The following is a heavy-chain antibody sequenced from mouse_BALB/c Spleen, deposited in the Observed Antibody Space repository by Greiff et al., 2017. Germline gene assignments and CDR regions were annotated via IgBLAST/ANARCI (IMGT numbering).Heavy chain of an antibody. J-gene: IGHJ2*01. D-gene: IGHD2-10*02. Sequence: DVHLVESGGDLVKPGGSLKLSCAASGFTFSSYGMSWVRQTPDKRLEWVATISSGGSYTYYPDSVKGRFTISRDNAKNTLYLQMSSLKSEDTAMYYCAREGGYGNYFDYWGQGTTLTVSS. CDR2: ISSGGSYT. CDR1: GFTFSSYG. CDR3: AREGGYGNYFDY. V-gene: IGHV5-6*01.